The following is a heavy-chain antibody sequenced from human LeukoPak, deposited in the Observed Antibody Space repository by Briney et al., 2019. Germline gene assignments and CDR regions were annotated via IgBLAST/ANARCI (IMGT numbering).Heavy chain of an antibody. CDR3: ARDLRSFAQLGIDY. CDR2: INPTGGST. V-gene: IGHV1-46*01. Sequence: ASVKVSCKASGYTFTSYYMHWVRQAPGQGLEWMGLINPTGGSTGYAQKLQGRVTMTTDTSTSTAYMELRSLRSDDTAVYYCARDLRSFAQLGIDYWGQGTLVTVSS. D-gene: IGHD7-27*01. J-gene: IGHJ4*02. CDR1: GYTFTSYY.